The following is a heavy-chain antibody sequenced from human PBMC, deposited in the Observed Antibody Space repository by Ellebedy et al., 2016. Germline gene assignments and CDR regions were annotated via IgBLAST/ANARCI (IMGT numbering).Heavy chain of an antibody. CDR2: IYYSGST. V-gene: IGHV4-61*01. CDR1: GGSVSSYSSY. D-gene: IGHD6-19*01. CDR3: AKASRSALYSSGWYGAFDS. Sequence: SETLSLTXTVSGGSVSSYSSYWSWIRQPPGKGLEWIGYIYYSGSTNYNPSLKSRVTISLGTSKTQFSLRLSSVNAADTAVYYCAKASRSALYSSGWYGAFDSWGQGTLVSVSS. J-gene: IGHJ4*02.